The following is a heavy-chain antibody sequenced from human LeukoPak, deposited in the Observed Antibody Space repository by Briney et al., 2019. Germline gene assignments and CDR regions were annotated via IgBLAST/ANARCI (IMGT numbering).Heavy chain of an antibody. Sequence: GGSLRLSCVGSGFSFSNYWMHWVRQAPGKGLVWVSRINSDGSSTSYADSVKGRFTISRDNAKNTLYLQMNSLRAEDTAVYYCARGGTWIQLWLTPYWGQGTLVTVSS. J-gene: IGHJ4*02. V-gene: IGHV3-74*01. D-gene: IGHD5-18*01. CDR3: ARGGTWIQLWLTPY. CDR2: INSDGSST. CDR1: GFSFSNYW.